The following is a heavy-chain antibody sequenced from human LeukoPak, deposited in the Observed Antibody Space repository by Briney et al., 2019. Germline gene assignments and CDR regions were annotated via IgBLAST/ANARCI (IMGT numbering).Heavy chain of an antibody. CDR1: GFTFSSYS. J-gene: IGHJ3*02. CDR2: ISSSSSYI. D-gene: IGHD3-9*01. V-gene: IGHV3-21*01. CDR3: ARDSAYYDILTGLTPGAAFDI. Sequence: PGGSLRLSCAASGFTFSSYSMNWVRQAPGKGLEWVSSISSSSSYIYYADSVKGRFTISRDNAKNSLYLQMNSLRAEDTAVYYCARDSAYYDILTGLTPGAAFDIWGQGTMVTVSS.